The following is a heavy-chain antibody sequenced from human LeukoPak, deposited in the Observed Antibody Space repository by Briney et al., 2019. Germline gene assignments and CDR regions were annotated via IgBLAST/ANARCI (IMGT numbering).Heavy chain of an antibody. CDR2: MNPNSGNT. CDR3: ARIVVVPAAMPGTSGFDP. V-gene: IGHV1-8*01. CDR1: GYTFTSYD. Sequence: GASVKVSCKASGYTFTSYDINWVGQATGQGLEWMGWMNPNSGNTGYAQKFQGRVTMTRNPSISTAYMELSSLRSEDTAVYYCARIVVVPAAMPGTSGFDPWGQGTLVTVSS. D-gene: IGHD2-2*01. J-gene: IGHJ5*02.